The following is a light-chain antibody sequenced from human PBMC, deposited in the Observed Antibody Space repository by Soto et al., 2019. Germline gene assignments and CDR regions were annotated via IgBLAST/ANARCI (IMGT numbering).Light chain of an antibody. CDR2: GAS. CDR3: QQYNNWPLT. J-gene: IGKJ4*01. Sequence: EIVLTQSPATLSLSPGERASLSCRASQSVDSYLAWYQQKPGQAPRLLIYGASTRATGIPARFSGSRSGTEFTLTISSLQSEDFAVYYCQQYNNWPLTFGGGTKVDIK. V-gene: IGKV3-15*01. CDR1: QSVDSY.